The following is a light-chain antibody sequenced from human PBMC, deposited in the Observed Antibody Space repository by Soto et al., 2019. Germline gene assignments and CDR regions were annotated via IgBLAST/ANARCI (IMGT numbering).Light chain of an antibody. CDR3: QQYGSSPSIT. V-gene: IGKV3-20*01. CDR2: GAS. Sequence: EIVXTQSPGTLSLSPGERATLSCRASQSVSSSYLAWYQQKPGQAPRLLIYGASSRATGIPDRFSGSGSGTDFTLTISRLEPEDFAVYYCQQYGSSPSITFGQGTRLEIK. CDR1: QSVSSSY. J-gene: IGKJ5*01.